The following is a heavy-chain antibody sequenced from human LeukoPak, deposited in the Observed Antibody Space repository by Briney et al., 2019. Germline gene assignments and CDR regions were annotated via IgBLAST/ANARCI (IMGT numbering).Heavy chain of an antibody. J-gene: IGHJ4*02. CDR1: GFTFSTYW. V-gene: IGHV3-74*01. CDR3: VCGPEGASY. Sequence: GGSLRLSCAASGFTFSTYWMHWVRQAPGKGLVWVSRIDSDRGTTSYADSVRGRFTISRDNAKNTLFLQMNSLRGDDTAVYYCVCGPEGASYWGQGTLVTVSS. CDR2: IDSDRGTT. D-gene: IGHD2-21*01.